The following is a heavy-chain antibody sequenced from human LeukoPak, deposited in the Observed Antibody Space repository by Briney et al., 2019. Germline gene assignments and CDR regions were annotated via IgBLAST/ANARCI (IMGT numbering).Heavy chain of an antibody. CDR2: ISGSGGST. Sequence: GGSLRLSCVASGFSFRNYAIHWVRQAPGKGLEWVSAISGSGGSTYYADSVKGRFTISRDNSKNTLYLQMNSLRAEDTAVYYCAKEKGGRRYDFWSGYYPYWGQGTLVTVSS. CDR3: AKEKGGRRYDFWSGYYPY. D-gene: IGHD3-3*01. J-gene: IGHJ4*02. CDR1: GFSFRNYA. V-gene: IGHV3-23*01.